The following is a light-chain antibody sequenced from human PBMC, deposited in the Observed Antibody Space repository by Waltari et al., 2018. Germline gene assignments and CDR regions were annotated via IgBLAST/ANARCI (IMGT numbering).Light chain of an antibody. CDR2: GVS. CDR1: SSDVGGYND. CDR3: SSYTSSDSLI. V-gene: IGLV2-14*03. J-gene: IGLJ2*01. Sequence: QSALTQPASVSGSPGQSLTISCPGPSSDVGGYNDVPWYQQHPGKAPTLMIYGVSNRPSGVSDRFSGSKSGNTASLSISGLQADDEADYYCSSYTSSDSLIFGGGTKLSVL.